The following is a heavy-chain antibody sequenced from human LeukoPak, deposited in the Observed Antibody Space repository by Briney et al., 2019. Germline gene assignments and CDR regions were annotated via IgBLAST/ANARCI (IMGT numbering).Heavy chain of an antibody. CDR3: ARDGINWADY. V-gene: IGHV3-48*01. Sequence: AGGSLRLSCAASGFSFDVFAMNWVRQTPGNGLEWVSYISRTSSVILYSESVKGRFTVSRDNAKNSLYLEMNSLRVNYSALYYCARDGINWADYWGQGTLVTVSS. D-gene: IGHD3-16*01. CDR1: GFSFDVFA. J-gene: IGHJ4*02. CDR2: ISRTSSVI.